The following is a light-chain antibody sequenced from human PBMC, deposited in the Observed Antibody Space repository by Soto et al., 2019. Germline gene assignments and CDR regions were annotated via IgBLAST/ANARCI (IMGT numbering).Light chain of an antibody. CDR3: QQYNSYSWT. CDR1: QSISTW. Sequence: DIQMTQSPSTLSASVGDRVTITCRASQSISTWLAWYQQKPGKAPKVLIYDASRLESGVPSRFSGSGSGTDFTLTISSLQPADFATYYCQQYNSYSWTFGQGTKVDNK. CDR2: DAS. V-gene: IGKV1-5*01. J-gene: IGKJ1*01.